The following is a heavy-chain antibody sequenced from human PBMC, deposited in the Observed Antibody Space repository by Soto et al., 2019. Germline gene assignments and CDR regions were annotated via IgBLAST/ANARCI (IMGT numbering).Heavy chain of an antibody. CDR1: KFTFSDYA. V-gene: IGHV3-23*01. D-gene: IGHD6-19*01. CDR2: IGGVGADT. Sequence: DVQLLESGGGLVQPGGSLTLSCTASKFTFSDYAMSWVRQAPGKGLEWVSGIGGVGADTYYADSVKGRFTISRDNSKNTLYLRMNRLADEDTAVYYCAKDAVPYNGQWDWFDSWGQGDLVTVSS. CDR3: AKDAVPYNGQWDWFDS. J-gene: IGHJ5*01.